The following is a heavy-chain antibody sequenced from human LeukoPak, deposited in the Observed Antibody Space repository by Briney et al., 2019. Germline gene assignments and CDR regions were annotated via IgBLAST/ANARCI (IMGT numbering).Heavy chain of an antibody. CDR3: TRDKRSEVYTGSFDL. D-gene: IGHD2-8*01. J-gene: IGHJ2*01. Sequence: GGSLRLSCAASGFTFSSYSMNWVRQAPGKGLEWVSYISSSSSTIYYADSVKGRFTISRDNAKNSLYLQMNSLRAEDTAVYYCTRDKRSEVYTGSFDLWGRGTLVTVSS. CDR2: ISSSSSTI. CDR1: GFTFSSYS. V-gene: IGHV3-48*01.